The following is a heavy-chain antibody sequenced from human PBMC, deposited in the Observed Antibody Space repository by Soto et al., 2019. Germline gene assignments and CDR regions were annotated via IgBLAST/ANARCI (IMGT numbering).Heavy chain of an antibody. CDR1: GGTFSNYG. D-gene: IGHD3-3*01. CDR3: ATESDFWSCPRGGMDV. CDR2: IIPNFDTA. Sequence: QVQLVQSGAEVKKPGSSVKVSCKASGGTFSNYGISWVRQAPGQGPEWMGGIIPNFDTANYAQKFQGRVTITADESTSTAYMELSSLRSEDTAVYYCATESDFWSCPRGGMDVWGQGTTVTVSS. J-gene: IGHJ6*02. V-gene: IGHV1-69*01.